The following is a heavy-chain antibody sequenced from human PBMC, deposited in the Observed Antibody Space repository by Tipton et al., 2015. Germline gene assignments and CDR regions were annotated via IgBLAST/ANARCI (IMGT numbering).Heavy chain of an antibody. CDR3: AITAVVVATFDY. CDR1: GGSISSYF. J-gene: IGHJ4*02. V-gene: IGHV4-59*12. D-gene: IGHD5-12*01. Sequence: GLVKPSETLSLTCTVSGGSISSYFWSWIRQSPGKGLEWIGYIYYSGSTNYNPSLKSRVTISVDTSKYQFSLKLSSVTAADTAVYYCAITAVVVATFDYWGQGPLVTASS. CDR2: IYYSGST.